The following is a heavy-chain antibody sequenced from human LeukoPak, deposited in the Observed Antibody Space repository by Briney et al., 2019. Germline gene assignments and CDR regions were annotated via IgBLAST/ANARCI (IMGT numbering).Heavy chain of an antibody. D-gene: IGHD2-2*01. CDR2: IYYSGST. V-gene: IGHV4-59*08. CDR3: ASGYCSSTSCYQGDY. J-gene: IGHJ4*02. Sequence: PSETLSLTCTVSGGSISSYYWSWIRQPPGKGLEWIGYIYYSGSTNYNPSLKSRVTISVDTSKNQFSLKLSSVTAADTAVYYCASGYCSSTSCYQGDYWGQGTLVTVSS. CDR1: GGSISSYY.